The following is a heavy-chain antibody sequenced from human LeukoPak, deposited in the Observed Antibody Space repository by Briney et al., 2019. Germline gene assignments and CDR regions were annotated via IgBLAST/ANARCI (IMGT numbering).Heavy chain of an antibody. V-gene: IGHV3-7*03. CDR1: GFTFSTFW. D-gene: IGHD5-18*01. J-gene: IGHJ3*02. CDR2: IKQDGSEK. CDR3: ARDGHSYGYYAFDI. Sequence: SGGSLRLSCAASGFTFSTFWMSWVRQAPGKGLEWVANIKQDGSEKYYVDSVKGRFTISRDNAKNSLYLQMNSLRAEDTAVYYCARDGHSYGYYAFDIWGQGTMVTVSS.